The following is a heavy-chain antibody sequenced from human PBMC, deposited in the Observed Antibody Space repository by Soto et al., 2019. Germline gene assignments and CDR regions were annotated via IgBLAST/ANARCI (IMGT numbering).Heavy chain of an antibody. V-gene: IGHV1-8*01. CDR2: MNPNSGNT. CDR1: GYTFTSYD. CDR3: ARGRGRDSWSGYSYYYGMDV. D-gene: IGHD3-3*01. J-gene: IGHJ6*02. Sequence: ASVKVSCKASGYTFTSYDINWVRQATGQGLEWMGWMNPNSGNTGYAQKFQGRVTMTRNTSISTAYMELSSLRSEDTAVYYCARGRGRDSWSGYSYYYGMDVWGQGTTVTVSS.